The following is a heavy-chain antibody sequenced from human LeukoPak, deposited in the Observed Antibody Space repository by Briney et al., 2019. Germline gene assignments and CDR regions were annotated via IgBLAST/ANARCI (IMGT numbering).Heavy chain of an antibody. V-gene: IGHV4-34*01. D-gene: IGHD3-3*01. J-gene: IGHJ3*02. CDR3: ARARYEWFVFFDAFDI. CDR1: GGSFSGYY. CDR2: INHSGST. Sequence: PSETLSLTCAVYGGSFSGYYWSWIRQPPGKGLEWIGEINHSGSTNYNPSLKSRVTISVDTSKNQFSLKLSSVTAADTAVYYCARARYEWFVFFDAFDIWGQGTMVTVSS.